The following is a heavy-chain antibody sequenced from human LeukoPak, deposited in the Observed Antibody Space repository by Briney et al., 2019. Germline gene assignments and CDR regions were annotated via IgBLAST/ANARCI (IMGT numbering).Heavy chain of an antibody. Sequence: SETLSLTCTVSGYSISSGCFRGWIRQPPGKGLEWIGGVHHSGSTYYNPSLKSRLTISVDTSKNQFSLKLSSVTAADTAVYYCARLLAYSSELDYWGHGTLVTVSS. CDR3: ARLLAYSSELDY. D-gene: IGHD6-25*01. CDR1: GYSISSGCF. CDR2: VHHSGST. J-gene: IGHJ4*01. V-gene: IGHV4-38-2*02.